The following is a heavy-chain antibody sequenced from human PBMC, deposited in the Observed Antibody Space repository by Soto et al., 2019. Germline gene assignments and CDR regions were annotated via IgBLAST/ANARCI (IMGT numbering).Heavy chain of an antibody. CDR1: GYSFTSYW. D-gene: IGHD3-22*01. CDR3: ARHMVKGHYYDSSLLDAFDI. CDR2: IDPSDSYT. Sequence: GESLKISCKGSGYSFTSYWISWVRQMPGKGLEWMGRIDPSDSYTNYSPSFQGHVTISADKSISTAYLQWSSLKAPDTAMYYCARHMVKGHYYDSSLLDAFDIWGQGTMVTVSS. V-gene: IGHV5-10-1*01. J-gene: IGHJ3*02.